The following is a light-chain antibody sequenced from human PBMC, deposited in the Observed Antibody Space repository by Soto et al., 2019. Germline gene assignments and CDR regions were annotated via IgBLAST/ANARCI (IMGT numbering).Light chain of an antibody. CDR2: AAS. CDR3: QQSDNIPGT. J-gene: IGKJ1*01. Sequence: DVQLTQSPSSLSASVGDRVTITCRASQSVSKYLNWYQQKPGKAPKLLIFAASNLHSGVPSRFSGSGLGTHFPLTISSLQPEDLATYYCQQSDNIPGTFGQGTKVEL. CDR1: QSVSKY. V-gene: IGKV1-39*01.